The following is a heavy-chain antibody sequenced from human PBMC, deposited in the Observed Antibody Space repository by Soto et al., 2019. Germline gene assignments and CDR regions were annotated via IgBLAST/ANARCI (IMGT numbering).Heavy chain of an antibody. J-gene: IGHJ4*02. CDR2: ISSSGSTI. D-gene: IGHD2-21*02. CDR3: ARGDLYEVALGTATPFDY. CDR1: GFTFSDYS. Sequence: QVQLVESGGGLVKPGGSLRLSCAASGFTFSDYSMSWIRQAPGKGLEWVSYISSSGSTIYYADAVKGRFTISRDNAKNALDLQMNSLRADDTVVYYCARGDLYEVALGTATPFDYWGQGTLVTVSS. V-gene: IGHV3-11*01.